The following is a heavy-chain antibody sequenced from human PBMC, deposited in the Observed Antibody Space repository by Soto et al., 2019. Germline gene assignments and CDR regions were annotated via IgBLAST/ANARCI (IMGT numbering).Heavy chain of an antibody. CDR3: ARVPGP. J-gene: IGHJ5*02. V-gene: IGHV4-30-2*01. CDR1: GGSISSGGYS. CDR2: IYHSGST. Sequence: PSETLSLTSAVSGGSISSGGYSWSWIRQPPGKGLEWIGYIYHSGSTYYNPSLKSRVTISVDRSKNQFSLKLSSVTAADTAVYYCARVPGPWGQGTLFTVSS.